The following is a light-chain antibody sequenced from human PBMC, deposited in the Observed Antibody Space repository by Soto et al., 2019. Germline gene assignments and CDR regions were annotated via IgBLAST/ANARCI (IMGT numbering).Light chain of an antibody. V-gene: IGKV3D-15*03. CDR1: QSVNDN. Sequence: EIVMTQSPATLSVSPGERATLSCRASQSVNDNLAWYQHKPGQAPRLLMYGTSIMSTGIPARFSGSGSETEFTLTIGILQSEDFAVYYCQQYNEWPLTFGGGTKVEIK. CDR3: QQYNEWPLT. J-gene: IGKJ4*01. CDR2: GTS.